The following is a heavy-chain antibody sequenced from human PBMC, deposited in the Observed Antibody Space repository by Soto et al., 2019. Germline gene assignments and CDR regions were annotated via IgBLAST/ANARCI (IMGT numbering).Heavy chain of an antibody. CDR1: GFTFSSFG. J-gene: IGHJ4*02. Sequence: QVQLVESGGGVVQPGRSLRLSCAASGFTFSSFGIHWVRQAPGKGLEWVAVISYDGIDKNYADSVMGRFTISRENSKNMVYLQMNSLRAEDTAVYYCAKDLREMATIRPDYWGQGILVTVSS. V-gene: IGHV3-30*18. CDR2: ISYDGIDK. CDR3: AKDLREMATIRPDY. D-gene: IGHD5-12*01.